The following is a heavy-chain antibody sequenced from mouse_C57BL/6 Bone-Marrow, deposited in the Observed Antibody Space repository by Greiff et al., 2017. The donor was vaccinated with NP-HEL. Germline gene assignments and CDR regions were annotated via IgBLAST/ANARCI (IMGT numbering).Heavy chain of an antibody. CDR2: IDPSDSYT. J-gene: IGHJ2*01. V-gene: IGHV1-59*01. CDR3: ARDSLYYYGGSYDY. Sequence: VQLQQPGAELVRPGTSVKLSCKASGYTFTSYWMHWVKQRPGQGLEWIGVIDPSDSYTNYNQKFKGKATLTVHTSSTTAYMQLSSLPSDDSAVYYCARDSLYYYGGSYDYWGQGTTLTVSS. CDR1: GYTFTSYW. D-gene: IGHD1-1*01.